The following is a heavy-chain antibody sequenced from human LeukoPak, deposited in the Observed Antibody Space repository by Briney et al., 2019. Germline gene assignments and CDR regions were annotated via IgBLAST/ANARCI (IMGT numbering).Heavy chain of an antibody. D-gene: IGHD3-22*01. CDR3: ARGDTYYYDSRIDY. J-gene: IGHJ4*02. Sequence: PGGSLSCSCAASGFTFSSYSMNWVRQAPGKGLEWVSYISSSSSTIYHADSVRGRFTISRDNAKNSLYLQMNSLRAEDTAAYNCARGDTYYYDSRIDYWGQGTLVTVSS. CDR1: GFTFSSYS. V-gene: IGHV3-48*01. CDR2: ISSSSSTI.